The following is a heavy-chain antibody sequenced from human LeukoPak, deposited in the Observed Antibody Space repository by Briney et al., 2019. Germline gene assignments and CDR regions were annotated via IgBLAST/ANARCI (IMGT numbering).Heavy chain of an antibody. D-gene: IGHD6-13*01. J-gene: IGHJ4*02. Sequence: PSETLSLTCTVSGGSLSSYYWSWIRQLAGKGLEWIGRIYTSGSTNYNPSLKSRVTMSVDTSKNQFSLKLSSVTAADTAVYYCARTKYSSSWYFDYWGQGTLVTVSS. V-gene: IGHV4-4*07. CDR1: GGSLSSYY. CDR2: IYTSGST. CDR3: ARTKYSSSWYFDY.